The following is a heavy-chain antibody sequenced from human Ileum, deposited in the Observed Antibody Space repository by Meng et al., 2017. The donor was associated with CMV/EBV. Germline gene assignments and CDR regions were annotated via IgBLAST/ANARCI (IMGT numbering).Heavy chain of an antibody. Sequence: GESLKISCAASGFTFDDYAMHWVRQAPGKGLEWVSLISWDGGSNYYADSVKGRFTISRDNSKNSLYLQMNSLRAEDTALYYCAKAVGTHYTYDIVVVPAAIRYYYYGMDVWGQGTTVTVSS. J-gene: IGHJ6*02. CDR3: AKAVGTHYTYDIVVVPAAIRYYYYGMDV. CDR2: ISWDGGSN. D-gene: IGHD2-2*01. V-gene: IGHV3-43D*03. CDR1: GFTFDDYA.